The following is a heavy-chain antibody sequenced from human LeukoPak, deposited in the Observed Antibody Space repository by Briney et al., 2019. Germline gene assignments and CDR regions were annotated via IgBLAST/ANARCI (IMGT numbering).Heavy chain of an antibody. V-gene: IGHV4-4*09. CDR2: IYTSGST. D-gene: IGHD3-10*01. J-gene: IGHJ5*02. Sequence: PSETLSLICTLSGRPISSYYWSWIRQPPGKGLGWIGYIYTSGSTNYNPSLKSRVTISVDTSKNQFSLKLSSVTAADTAVYYCARQTHLMVRGRGWFDPWGQGTLVTVSS. CDR3: ARQTHLMVRGRGWFDP. CDR1: GRPISSYY.